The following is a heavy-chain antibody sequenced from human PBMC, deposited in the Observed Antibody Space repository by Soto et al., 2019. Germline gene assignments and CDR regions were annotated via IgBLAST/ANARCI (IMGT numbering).Heavy chain of an antibody. Sequence: SETLSVTCPVSGGSISSSSFHWGWIRQPPGKGLEWIGSIYYSGSTYYSPSLKSRVTISVDTSKNQFSLKLSSVTAADTAVYYCARRERAAGTDWWFDPWGQGTLVTVSS. J-gene: IGHJ5*02. D-gene: IGHD6-13*01. CDR3: ARRERAAGTDWWFDP. CDR2: IYYSGST. V-gene: IGHV4-39*01. CDR1: GGSISSSSFH.